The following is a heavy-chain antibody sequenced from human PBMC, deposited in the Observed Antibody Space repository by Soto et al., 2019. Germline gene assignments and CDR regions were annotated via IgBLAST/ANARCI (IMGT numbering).Heavy chain of an antibody. CDR1: GYTFTSYG. Sequence: QVQLVQSGAEVKKPGASVKVSCKASGYTFTSYGISWVRQAPGQGLEWMGGISAYNGNTNYAPKLHGRVTMTTDTSTSTADMELRSLRSDDTAAYYCARVHLFSATGRYGMDVWGQGTPVTVSS. CDR2: ISAYNGNT. D-gene: IGHD1-26*01. CDR3: ARVHLFSATGRYGMDV. J-gene: IGHJ6*02. V-gene: IGHV1-18*04.